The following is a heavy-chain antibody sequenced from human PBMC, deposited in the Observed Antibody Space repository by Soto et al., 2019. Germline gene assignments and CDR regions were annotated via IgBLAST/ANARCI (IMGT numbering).Heavy chain of an antibody. Sequence: GGSLRLSCASSGFTVRSNYMSWVRQAPGKGLEWVSVIYSAGSADFADSVKGRFTISRDNSKNTLYLQMSSLRAEDTAVYYCAREDFDYWGQGTLVTVSS. CDR3: AREDFDY. V-gene: IGHV3-66*01. J-gene: IGHJ4*02. CDR2: IYSAGSA. CDR1: GFTVRSNY.